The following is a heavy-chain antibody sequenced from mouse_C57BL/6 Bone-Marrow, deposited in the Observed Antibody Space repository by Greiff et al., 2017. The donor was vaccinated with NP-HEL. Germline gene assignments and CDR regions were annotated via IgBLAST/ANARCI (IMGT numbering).Heavy chain of an antibody. CDR1: GYAFSSSW. Sequence: QVQLQQSGPELVKPGASVKISCKASGYAFSSSWMNWVKQRPGKGLEWIGRIYPGDGDTNYNGKFKGKATLTADKSSSTAYMQLSSLTSEDSAVYFCAINSSPYFDYWGQGTTLTVSS. CDR2: IYPGDGDT. J-gene: IGHJ2*01. V-gene: IGHV1-82*01. CDR3: AINSSPYFDY. D-gene: IGHD1-1*01.